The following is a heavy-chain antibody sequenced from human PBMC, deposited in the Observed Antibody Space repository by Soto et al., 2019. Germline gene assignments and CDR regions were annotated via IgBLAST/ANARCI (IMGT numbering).Heavy chain of an antibody. CDR3: ARGSTYDSSGYSIFDY. Sequence: LSLTCTVSGGSISSYYWSWIRQPPGKGLEWIGYIYYSGSTNYNPSLKSRVTISVDTSKNQFSLKLSSVTAADTAVYYCARGSTYDSSGYSIFDYWGQGTLVTV. J-gene: IGHJ4*02. D-gene: IGHD3-22*01. CDR2: IYYSGST. V-gene: IGHV4-59*01. CDR1: GGSISSYY.